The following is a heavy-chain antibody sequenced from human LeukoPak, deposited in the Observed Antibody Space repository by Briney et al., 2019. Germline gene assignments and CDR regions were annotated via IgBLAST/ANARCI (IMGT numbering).Heavy chain of an antibody. J-gene: IGHJ2*01. CDR2: IYYSGST. D-gene: IGHD6-13*01. V-gene: IGHV4-39*01. CDR1: GGSISSSSYY. Sequence: SETLSLTCTVSGGSISSSSYYWGWIRQPPGKGLEWIGSIYYSGSTYYNPSLKSRVTISVDTSKNQFSLKLSSVTAADTAVYYGALSSPDWYFDLWGRGTLVTVSS. CDR3: ALSSPDWYFDL.